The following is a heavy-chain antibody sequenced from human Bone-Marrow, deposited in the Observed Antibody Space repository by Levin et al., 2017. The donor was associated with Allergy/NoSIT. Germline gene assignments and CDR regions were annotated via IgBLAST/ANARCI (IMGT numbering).Heavy chain of an antibody. J-gene: IGHJ4*02. Sequence: ASVKVSCKASGYTFTGHHIQWARQAPGQGLEWMGYINPNSGTTKSSQKFQDRVILTRDTSIATAYMELSGLRFDDTALYFCARSEYKNFPFGLWGQGTLVTVSS. CDR2: INPNSGTT. CDR3: ARSEYKNFPFGL. CDR1: GYTFTGHH. V-gene: IGHV1-2*02. D-gene: IGHD2/OR15-2a*01.